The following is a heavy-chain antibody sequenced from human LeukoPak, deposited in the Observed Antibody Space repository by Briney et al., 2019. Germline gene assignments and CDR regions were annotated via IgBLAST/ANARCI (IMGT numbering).Heavy chain of an antibody. CDR2: ISSSSSTI. D-gene: IGHD2-2*01. V-gene: IGHV3-11*04. J-gene: IGHJ6*02. CDR3: ARVSVVPAAMGQYGMDV. CDR1: GFIFSDSH. Sequence: GGSLRLSCVASGFIFSDSHMSWIRQAPGKGLEWVSYISSSSSTIYYADSVKGRFTISRDNAKNSLYLQMNSLRAEDTAVYYCARVSVVPAAMGQYGMDVWGQGTTVTVSS.